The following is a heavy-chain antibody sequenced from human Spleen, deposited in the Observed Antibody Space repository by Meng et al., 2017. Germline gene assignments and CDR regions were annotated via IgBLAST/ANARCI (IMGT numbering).Heavy chain of an antibody. D-gene: IGHD3-10*01. CDR3: ARDLSNEGSYFYYGMDV. J-gene: IGHJ6*02. Sequence: LSLTCAASGFTFSNFNMHWVRQAPGKGLEWVSYISSSGSTIYYADSVKGRFTISRDNAKNSLYLQMNSLRAEDTAVYYCARDLSNEGSYFYYGMDVWGQGTTVTVSS. CDR1: GFTFSNFN. CDR2: ISSSGSTI. V-gene: IGHV3-48*03.